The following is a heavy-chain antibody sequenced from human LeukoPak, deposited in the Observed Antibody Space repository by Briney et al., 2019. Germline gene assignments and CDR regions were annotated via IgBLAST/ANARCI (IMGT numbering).Heavy chain of an antibody. V-gene: IGHV3-21*01. CDR1: GFTFSSYS. D-gene: IGHD3-10*01. CDR2: ISSSSTYI. Sequence: GGSLRLSCAASGFTFSSYSMNWVRQAPGEGLEWVSSISSSSTYIYYADSVKGRFTISRDNAKNSLYLQMDSLRAEDTAVYYCAREGSSYAPSEPFYFDYWGQGTLVTVSS. CDR3: AREGSSYAPSEPFYFDY. J-gene: IGHJ4*02.